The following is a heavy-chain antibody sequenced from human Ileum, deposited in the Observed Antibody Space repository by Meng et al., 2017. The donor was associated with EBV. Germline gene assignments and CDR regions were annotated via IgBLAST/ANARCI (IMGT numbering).Heavy chain of an antibody. D-gene: IGHD2-8*02. Sequence: QGPLQEWGAGLLKPSGTLSLTCVVNGGSLRGAYWNWLRQPPGRGLEWIGEIIHGGSPSYNPSLKSRVTISIDTSKNQLSLMLSSVTAADTAVYYCARRPTGIDYWGQGTLVTVSS. CDR1: GGSLRGAY. V-gene: IGHV4-34*12. CDR2: IIHGGSP. CDR3: ARRPTGIDY. J-gene: IGHJ4*02.